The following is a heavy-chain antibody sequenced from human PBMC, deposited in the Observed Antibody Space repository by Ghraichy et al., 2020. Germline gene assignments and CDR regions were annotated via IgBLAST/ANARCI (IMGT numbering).Heavy chain of an antibody. J-gene: IGHJ4*02. CDR3: AAGSGWLSDS. CDR2: IDQDGSEK. V-gene: IGHV3-7*03. CDR1: EFTPTTYC. Sequence: WGSLRLSCAASEFTPTTYCMNWVRQAPGKGLEWVAIIDQDGSEKVYVDSVRGRFTISRDNAKKSLYLQMNSLRDEDTAIYFCAAGSGWLSDSWGRGTLVTVSS. D-gene: IGHD6-19*01.